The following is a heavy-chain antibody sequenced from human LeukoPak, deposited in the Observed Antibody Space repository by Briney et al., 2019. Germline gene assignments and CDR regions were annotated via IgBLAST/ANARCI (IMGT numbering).Heavy chain of an antibody. CDR1: GGSISSYY. CDR2: IYYSGST. CDR3: ARLVPPPTSTEFDY. D-gene: IGHD3-10*01. Sequence: SETLSLTCTVSGGSISSYYWSWIRQPPGKGLEWIGYIYYSGSTNYNSSLKSGVAISVDTSKNQFSLKLSSVTAADTAVYYCARLVPPPTSTEFDYWGQGTLVTVSS. J-gene: IGHJ4*02. V-gene: IGHV4-59*08.